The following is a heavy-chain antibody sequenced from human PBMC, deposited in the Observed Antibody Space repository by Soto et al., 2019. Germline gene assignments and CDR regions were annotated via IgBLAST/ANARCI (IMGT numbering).Heavy chain of an antibody. CDR2: IYYTGST. CDR1: GGSISSGGYS. D-gene: IGHD1-7*01. Sequence: QVQLQESGPGLVKPSQTLSLTCTVSGGSISSGGYSWSWIRQHPGKGLEWIGNIYYTGSTYYNPSLQSRVTISVDTSENQFSLKLSSVTAADTAVYYCARGMAATGTTAFGYWGQGTLVTVSS. CDR3: ARGMAATGTTAFGY. V-gene: IGHV4-31*03. J-gene: IGHJ4*02.